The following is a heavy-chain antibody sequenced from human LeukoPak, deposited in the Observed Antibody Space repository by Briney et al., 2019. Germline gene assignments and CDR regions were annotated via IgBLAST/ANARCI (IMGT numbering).Heavy chain of an antibody. D-gene: IGHD5-18*01. V-gene: IGHV1-2*02. CDR3: ARQYNYGSYDSFDI. CDR2: INPNSGGT. CDR1: GYTFTGYY. J-gene: IGHJ3*02. Sequence: GASVKVSCKASGYTFTGYYMHWVRQAPGQGLEWMGWINPNSGGTKYAQKFQDRVTMTRDTSISTAYMELSSLRSDDTAVYYCARQYNYGSYDSFDIWGQGTMVTVSS.